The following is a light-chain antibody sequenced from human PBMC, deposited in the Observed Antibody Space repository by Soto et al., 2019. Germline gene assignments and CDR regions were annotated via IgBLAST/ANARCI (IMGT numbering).Light chain of an antibody. CDR2: GAS. Sequence: EIVLTQSPGTLSLSPGERATLSCRASQSVSSNYLAWYQQKPGQAPRLLIYGASSRATGIPDRFSGSGSGTDFTLTISRLEPEDFAVYYCQQRSKWPLTFGGGTKVEI. V-gene: IGKV3D-20*02. CDR3: QQRSKWPLT. J-gene: IGKJ4*01. CDR1: QSVSSNY.